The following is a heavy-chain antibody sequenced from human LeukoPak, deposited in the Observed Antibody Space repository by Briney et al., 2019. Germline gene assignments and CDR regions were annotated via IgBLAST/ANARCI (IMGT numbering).Heavy chain of an antibody. CDR2: IYPNTDGT. Sequence: ASVKVSCKASGYSFTAYYIHWVRQAPGQGLEWMGWIYPNTDGTNYGQTFQGRVTMTRDTSINTVYMELSSLRFDDTAVYYCARDASRNWFDPWGQGTLVTVSS. V-gene: IGHV1-2*02. J-gene: IGHJ5*02. CDR1: GYSFTAYY. CDR3: ARDASRNWFDP.